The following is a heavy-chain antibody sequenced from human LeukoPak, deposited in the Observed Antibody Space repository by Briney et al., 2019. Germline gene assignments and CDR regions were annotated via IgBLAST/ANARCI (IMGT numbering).Heavy chain of an antibody. CDR2: IIPIFGTA. CDR1: AGTLSSYA. V-gene: IGHV1-69*13. CDR3: ARDSGTTGEVKFDP. Sequence: ASVNVSCKASAGTLSSYAISWVRQAPGQGREWMGGIIPIFGTANYAQKFQGRVTINADESTSTVYMELRRLRCEDMAVYYCARDSGTTGEVKFDPWGKGTLVTVSS. J-gene: IGHJ5*02. D-gene: IGHD3-10*01.